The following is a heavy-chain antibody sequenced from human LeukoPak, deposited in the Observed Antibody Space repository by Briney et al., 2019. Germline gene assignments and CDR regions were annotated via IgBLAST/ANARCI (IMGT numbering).Heavy chain of an antibody. J-gene: IGHJ3*02. CDR1: GDSVSSNSAV. CDR3: ARLGLGGAFDI. Sequence: SQTLSLTCAISGDSVSSNSAVWNWIRESPSRGLEWLGRTYYRSKWYNDYAVSVKSRITIKPDTSKNQFSLQLNSATPEDTAVYYCARLGLGGAFDIWGQGTMVTVSS. V-gene: IGHV6-1*01. CDR2: TYYRSKWYN. D-gene: IGHD2-15*01.